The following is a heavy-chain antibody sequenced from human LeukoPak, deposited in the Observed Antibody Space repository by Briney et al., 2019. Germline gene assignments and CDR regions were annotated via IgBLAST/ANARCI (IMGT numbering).Heavy chain of an antibody. J-gene: IGHJ4*02. V-gene: IGHV3-30*03. Sequence: GGSLRLSCAASGFTFSSYGMHWVRQAPGKGLEWVAVISYDGSDKYYADSVKGRFTISRDNSKNTLYLQMNSLRAEDTAVYYCAIGTYYYGSGSYVWGQGTLVTVSS. CDR2: ISYDGSDK. CDR3: AIGTYYYGSGSYV. CDR1: GFTFSSYG. D-gene: IGHD3-10*01.